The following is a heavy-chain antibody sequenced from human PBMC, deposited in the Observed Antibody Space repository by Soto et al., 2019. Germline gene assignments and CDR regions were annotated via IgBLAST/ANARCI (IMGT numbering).Heavy chain of an antibody. CDR1: GYTFTSYA. D-gene: IGHD2-21*01. V-gene: IGHV1-3*01. Sequence: QVQLVQSGAEVKKPGASVKVSCKASGYTFTSYAMHWVRQAPGQRLEWMGWINAGNGNTKYSQKFQGRVTITRDTSASTAYMEMSSLRSEDTAVYYCARVPGYSIGDLWGRGTLVTVSS. J-gene: IGHJ2*01. CDR2: INAGNGNT. CDR3: ARVPGYSIGDL.